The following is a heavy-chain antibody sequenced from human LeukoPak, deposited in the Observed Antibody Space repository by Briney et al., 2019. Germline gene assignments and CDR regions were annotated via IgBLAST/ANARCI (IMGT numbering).Heavy chain of an antibody. J-gene: IGHJ5*02. CDR3: AKDPYRVIVATGNYLDP. CDR1: GFTFYTYS. V-gene: IGHV3-21*01. Sequence: GGSLRLSCAASGFTFYTYSMNWVRQAPGKGLEWVSSISSYSSYINYADSVRGRFTISRDNSKNTLYLQMDSLRGEDTAVYYCAKDPYRVIVATGNYLDPWGQGTLVTVSS. CDR2: ISSYSSYI. D-gene: IGHD2-21*01.